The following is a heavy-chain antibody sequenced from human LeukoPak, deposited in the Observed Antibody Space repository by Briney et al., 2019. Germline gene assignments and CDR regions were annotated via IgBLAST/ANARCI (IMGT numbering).Heavy chain of an antibody. J-gene: IGHJ4*02. D-gene: IGHD2-8*02. CDR2: ISSSSSYI. V-gene: IGHV3-21*04. CDR3: ATYRQVLLPFES. Sequence: GGSLRLSCAASGFTFSTYTINWVRQAPGKGLEWVSSISSSSSYIYYADSVRGRFTISRDNSKSTLSLQMNSLRAEDTAIYYCATYRQVLLPFESWGQGTLVTVSS. CDR1: GFTFSTYT.